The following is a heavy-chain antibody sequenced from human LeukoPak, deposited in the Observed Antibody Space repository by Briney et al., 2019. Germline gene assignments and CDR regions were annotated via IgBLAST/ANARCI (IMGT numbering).Heavy chain of an antibody. CDR2: ISYDGSNK. D-gene: IGHD4-17*01. CDR1: GFTFSSYA. V-gene: IGHV3-30*04. CDR3: ARDGGYDYQDYGDYYYFDY. Sequence: PGGSLRLSCAASGFTFSSYAMHWVRQAPGKGLEWVAVISYDGSNKYYADSVKGRFTISRDNSKNTLYLQMNSLRAEDTAVYYCARDGGYDYQDYGDYYYFDYWGQGTLVTVSS. J-gene: IGHJ4*02.